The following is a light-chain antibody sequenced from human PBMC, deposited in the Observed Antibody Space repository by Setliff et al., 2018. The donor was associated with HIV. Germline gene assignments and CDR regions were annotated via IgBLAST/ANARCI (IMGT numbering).Light chain of an antibody. CDR1: QSVLYSSTNKNF. CDR2: WAS. Sequence: DIVMTQSPDSLAVSLGERATIDCKSSQSVLYSSTNKNFLAWYQQKPRQPPKLLIYWASTRKSGVPDRFSGSGSGTNFTLTIGSLQAEDVAIYYCQQYFGTRPSVGGGTKVDIK. J-gene: IGKJ4*01. CDR3: QQYFGTRPS. V-gene: IGKV4-1*01.